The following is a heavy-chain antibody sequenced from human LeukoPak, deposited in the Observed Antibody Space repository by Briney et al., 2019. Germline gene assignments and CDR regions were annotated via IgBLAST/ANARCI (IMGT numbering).Heavy chain of an antibody. V-gene: IGHV3-66*01. J-gene: IGHJ4*02. D-gene: IGHD3-16*01. CDR3: ARIRDPSQGDGYFDY. CDR1: GFTFTNYW. Sequence: GGSLRLSCAASGFTFTNYWMSWVRQAPGKGLEWVSVIYSGGSTYYADSVKGRFTISRDNSKNTLYLQMNSLRAEDTAVYYCARIRDPSQGDGYFDYWGQGTLVTVSS. CDR2: IYSGGST.